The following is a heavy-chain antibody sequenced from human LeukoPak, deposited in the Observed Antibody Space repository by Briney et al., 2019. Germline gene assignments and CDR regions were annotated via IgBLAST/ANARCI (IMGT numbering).Heavy chain of an antibody. CDR3: ARGTGYSSGWFDY. V-gene: IGHV3-30*19. J-gene: IGHJ4*02. D-gene: IGHD6-19*01. Sequence: GGSLRLSCGASGFTFSSYSMIWVRQAPGKGLEWVAVISYDGSNKYYADSVKGRFTISRDNSKNTLYLQMNSLRAEDTAVNYCARGTGYSSGWFDYWGQGTLVTVSS. CDR2: ISYDGSNK. CDR1: GFTFSSYS.